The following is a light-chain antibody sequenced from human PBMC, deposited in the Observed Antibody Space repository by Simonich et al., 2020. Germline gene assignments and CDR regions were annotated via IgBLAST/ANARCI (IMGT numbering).Light chain of an antibody. CDR1: QSVLYSSNNKNY. CDR2: WAS. CDR3: QQYYSTPLT. V-gene: IGKV4-1*01. Sequence: DIVMTHSPDSLAVSLGERATINCKYSQSVLYSSNNKNYLDWYQQKPGQPPKLLIYWASTRESGVPDRLSGSGSGTDFTLTISSLQAEDVAVYYCQQYYSTPLTFGGGTKVEIK. J-gene: IGKJ4*01.